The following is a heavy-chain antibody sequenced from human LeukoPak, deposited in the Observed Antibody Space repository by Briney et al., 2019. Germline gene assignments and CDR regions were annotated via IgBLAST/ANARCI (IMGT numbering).Heavy chain of an antibody. CDR1: GFTVSSNY. CDR2: IYSGGST. J-gene: IGHJ3*02. CDR3: ARAPPVYGEGAFDI. Sequence: GGSLRLSCAASGFTVSSNYMSWVRQAPGKGLEWVSVIYSGGSTYYADSVKGRFTISRDNSKNTLYLQMNSLRAEDTAVYYCARAPPVYGEGAFDIWGQGTMVTVSS. D-gene: IGHD4-17*01. V-gene: IGHV3-66*01.